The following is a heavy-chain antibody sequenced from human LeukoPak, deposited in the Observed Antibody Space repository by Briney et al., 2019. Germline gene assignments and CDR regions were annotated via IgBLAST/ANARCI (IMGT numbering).Heavy chain of an antibody. CDR3: ARESLGGGSSWYRAFDI. V-gene: IGHV3-33*08. CDR1: GFTFSRNG. J-gene: IGHJ3*02. D-gene: IGHD6-13*01. Sequence: PGGSLRLSCAVSGFTFSRNGMHWVRQAPGKGLEWVTFISYDGSNEYYADSVKGRFTISRDNSKNTLYLQMDSLRVEDTAVYYCARESLGGGSSWYRAFDIWGQGTMVTVSS. CDR2: ISYDGSNE.